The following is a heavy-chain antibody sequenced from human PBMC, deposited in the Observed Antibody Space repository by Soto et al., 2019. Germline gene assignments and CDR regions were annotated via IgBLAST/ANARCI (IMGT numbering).Heavy chain of an antibody. Sequence: PGGSLRLSCVVSGSTFSSDDMSWVRQAPGRGLEWVSGISDSGGSTYYADSVKGRFTISRDNAKNTLYLQMKSLRVEDTALYYFSKDGGWSLAVVGLFAYWGPGTLVTVSS. J-gene: IGHJ4*02. V-gene: IGHV3-23*01. D-gene: IGHD6-19*01. CDR1: GSTFSSDD. CDR2: ISDSGGST. CDR3: SKDGGWSLAVVGLFAY.